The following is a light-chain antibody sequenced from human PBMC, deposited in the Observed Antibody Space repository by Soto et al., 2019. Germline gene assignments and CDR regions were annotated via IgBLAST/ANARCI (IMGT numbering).Light chain of an antibody. CDR3: QHYGSSPGT. J-gene: IGKJ1*01. CDR2: DAC. V-gene: IGKV3D-20*01. CDR1: QTVGSTY. Sequence: EIVSTQSPGTLALSPGERASLSCGASQTVGSTYVAWYQQKPGLAPRLPIYDACSRATAIPDRFSGSGSGTDFTLTISRLEPEDFAVYYCQHYGSSPGTFGQGTKVEL.